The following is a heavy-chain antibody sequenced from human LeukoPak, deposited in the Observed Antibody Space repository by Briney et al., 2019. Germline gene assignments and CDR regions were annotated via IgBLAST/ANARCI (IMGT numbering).Heavy chain of an antibody. V-gene: IGHV3-30*18. CDR3: AKDRTRGGQAWIQLWSPFGY. J-gene: IGHJ4*02. Sequence: QTGGSLRLSCAASGFTFSSYGMHWVRQAPGKGLEWVAVISYDGSNKYYADSVKGRFTISRDNSKNTLYLQMNSLRAEDTAVYYCAKDRTRGGQAWIQLWSPFGYWGQGTLVTVSS. D-gene: IGHD5-18*01. CDR2: ISYDGSNK. CDR1: GFTFSSYG.